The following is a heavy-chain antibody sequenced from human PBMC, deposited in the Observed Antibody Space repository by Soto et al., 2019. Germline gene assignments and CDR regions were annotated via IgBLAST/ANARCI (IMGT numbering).Heavy chain of an antibody. CDR2: ISSNGGST. D-gene: IGHD3-9*01. CDR1: GFTFSSYA. Sequence: GGSLRLSCSASGFTFSSYAMHWVRQAPGKGLEYVSAISSNGGSTYYADSVKGRFTISRDNSKNTLYLQMSSLRAEVTSVYYCVKEHPLIRYFDGLCQGAFDIWGQGTMVTVSS. J-gene: IGHJ3*02. CDR3: VKEHPLIRYFDGLCQGAFDI. V-gene: IGHV3-64D*09.